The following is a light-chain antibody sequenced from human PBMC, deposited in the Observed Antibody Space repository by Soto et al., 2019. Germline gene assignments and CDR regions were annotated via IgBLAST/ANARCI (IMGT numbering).Light chain of an antibody. CDR1: QSISNY. CDR3: QQSYSTART. J-gene: IGKJ2*01. Sequence: DIQMTQSPSSLSASVGDRVTITCRASQSISNYLNWYQQKPGKAPNLLIYAVSSLRSGVPSRFSDSGSGTDFTLTISSLQPEDFATYYCQQSYSTARTLGQGTKLEIK. V-gene: IGKV1-39*01. CDR2: AVS.